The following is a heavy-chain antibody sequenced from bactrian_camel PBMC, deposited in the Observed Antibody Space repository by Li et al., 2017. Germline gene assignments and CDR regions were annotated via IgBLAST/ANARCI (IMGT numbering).Heavy chain of an antibody. CDR2: IVSDGSV. D-gene: IGHD7*01. CDR1: GYTGSSYC. J-gene: IGHJ6*01. V-gene: IGHV3S6*01. Sequence: QVQLVESGGGSVQAGGSLRLSCAASGYTGSSYCLGWFRQAPGKEREGVARIVSDGSVVYADSVKGRFTASKDSAKNTLYLQMNSLKPEDTAMYYCAASTRWWKCRESDFSYWGQGTQVTVS. CDR3: AASTRWWKCRESDFSY.